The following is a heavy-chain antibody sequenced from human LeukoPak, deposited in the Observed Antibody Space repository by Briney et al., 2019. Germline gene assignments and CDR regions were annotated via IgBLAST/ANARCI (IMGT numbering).Heavy chain of an antibody. V-gene: IGHV5-51*01. Sequence: GESLKISCQGSGYTFTTYWIGCGRQLPGKGLEWMAIIYAGDSDTKYSPSFQGQVSISTDRSISTAYLQWSSLKASDTAMYYCERSPGDTTDSGQGTLVTVSS. CDR3: ERSPGDTTD. CDR2: IYAGDSDT. J-gene: IGHJ4*02. CDR1: GYTFTTYW. D-gene: IGHD2-21*02.